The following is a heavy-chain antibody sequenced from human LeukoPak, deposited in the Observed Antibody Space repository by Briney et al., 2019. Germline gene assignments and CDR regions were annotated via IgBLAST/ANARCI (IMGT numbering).Heavy chain of an antibody. CDR2: GGDRGGT. D-gene: IGHD1-26*01. V-gene: IGHV4-34*01. J-gene: IGHJ5*02. CDR3: AMNGQSGFSFDP. CDR1: GASLHGHY. Sequence: PSETLSLTCAVYGASLHGHYWSWIRQSPGRGLEWIGEGGDRGGTKFNPSLKGRVSISADPSKSQFSLNLYSMTAADTAVYHCAMNGQSGFSFDPWGQGTLVTVSS.